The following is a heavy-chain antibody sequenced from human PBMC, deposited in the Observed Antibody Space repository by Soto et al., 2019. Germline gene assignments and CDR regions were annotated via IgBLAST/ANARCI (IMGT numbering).Heavy chain of an antibody. CDR3: ARDQGGIAAAGTYYYYYYGMDV. V-gene: IGHV4-34*01. Sequence: SETLSLTCAVYGGSFSGYYWSWIRQPPGKGLEWIGEINHSGSTNYNPSLKSRVTISVDTSKNQFSLKLSSVTAADTAVYYCARDQGGIAAAGTYYYYYYGMDVWGQGTTVTVSS. D-gene: IGHD6-13*01. J-gene: IGHJ6*02. CDR1: GGSFSGYY. CDR2: INHSGST.